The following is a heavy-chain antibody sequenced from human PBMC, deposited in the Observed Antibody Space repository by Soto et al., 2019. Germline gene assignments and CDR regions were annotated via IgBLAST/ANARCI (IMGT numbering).Heavy chain of an antibody. V-gene: IGHV1-69*02. CDR3: ARAGRIAVAGPVDY. CDR1: GGTISSYT. Sequence: SVKVTCKASGGTISSYTISWVRQAPEQKLEWMGRIIPILGIANYAQKFQGRVTITADKSTITAYMELSSLRSEDTAVYYCARAGRIAVAGPVDYWGQGTLVTVST. J-gene: IGHJ4*02. D-gene: IGHD6-19*01. CDR2: IIPILGIA.